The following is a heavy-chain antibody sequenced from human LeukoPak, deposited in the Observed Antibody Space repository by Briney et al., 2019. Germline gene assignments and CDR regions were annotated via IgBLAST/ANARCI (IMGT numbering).Heavy chain of an antibody. Sequence: PSETLSLTCAVYGGSFSGYYWSWIRQPPGKGLEWIGEINHSGSTNYNPSLKSRVTISVDTSKNQFSLKLSSVTAADTAVYYCARKKGQWPAFDYWGQGTLVTVSS. D-gene: IGHD6-19*01. CDR1: GGSFSGYY. J-gene: IGHJ4*02. CDR2: INHSGST. V-gene: IGHV4-34*01. CDR3: ARKKGQWPAFDY.